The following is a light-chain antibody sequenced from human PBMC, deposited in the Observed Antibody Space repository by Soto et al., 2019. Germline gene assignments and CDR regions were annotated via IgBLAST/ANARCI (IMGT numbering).Light chain of an antibody. Sequence: DIQMTQSPSSLSASVADRVTITCRASQSIRRSLNWYQQKPGKAPKLLIYAASSLQSGVPSRFSGSGSGTDFTLTISSLQPEDFATYYCQQLHDYPITFGQGTRLEN. V-gene: IGKV1-39*01. CDR2: AAS. J-gene: IGKJ5*01. CDR1: QSIRRS. CDR3: QQLHDYPIT.